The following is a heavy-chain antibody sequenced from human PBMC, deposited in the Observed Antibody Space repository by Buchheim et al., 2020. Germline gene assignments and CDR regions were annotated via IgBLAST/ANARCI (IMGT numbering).Heavy chain of an antibody. D-gene: IGHD5-18*01. CDR2: IYYSGST. Sequence: QVQLQESGPGLVKPSGTLSLTCAVSGGSISSGGYSWSWIRQPPGKGLEWIGFIYYSGSTTYNPPLKSRVTVSLDTSKNQFFLKLSSVTAADTAVYYCASRGYSYGTSLDYWGQGTL. J-gene: IGHJ4*02. V-gene: IGHV4-61*08. CDR3: ASRGYSYGTSLDY. CDR1: GGSISSGGYS.